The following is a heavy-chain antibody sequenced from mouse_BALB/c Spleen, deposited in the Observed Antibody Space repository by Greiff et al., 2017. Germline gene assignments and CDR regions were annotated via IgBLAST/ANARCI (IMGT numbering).Heavy chain of an antibody. CDR2: ISSGSSTI. CDR3: ARWGYDCDEDYAMDY. D-gene: IGHD2-4*01. J-gene: IGHJ4*01. V-gene: IGHV5-17*02. CDR1: GFTFSSFG. Sequence: EVMLVESGGGLVQPGGSRKLSCAASGFTFSSFGMHWVRQAPEKGLGWVAYISSGSSTIYYADTVKGRFTISRDNPKNTLFLQMSSLRSEDTAMYYCARWGYDCDEDYAMDYWGQGTSVTVSS.